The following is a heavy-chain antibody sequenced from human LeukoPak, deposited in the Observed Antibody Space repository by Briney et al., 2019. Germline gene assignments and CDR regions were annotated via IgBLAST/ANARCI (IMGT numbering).Heavy chain of an antibody. D-gene: IGHD3-16*01. CDR2: INSDGSST. CDR3: AKNGGPHGMDV. V-gene: IGHV3-74*01. CDR1: GFTFSSYW. Sequence: GGSLRLSCAASGFTFSSYWMHWVRQAPGKGLVWVSLINSDGSSTRYADSVKGRFTISRDNAKNSLHLQMNSLRVEDTAVYYCAKNGGPHGMDVWGQGTTVTVSS. J-gene: IGHJ6*02.